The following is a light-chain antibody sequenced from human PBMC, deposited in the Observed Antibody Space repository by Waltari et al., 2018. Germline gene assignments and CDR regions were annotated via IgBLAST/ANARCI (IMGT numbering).Light chain of an antibody. J-gene: IGKJ1*01. Sequence: AIRITQSPSSLSASTGDSVTITCRADQGISSYLTWYQQTTGKAPKVLIYAASTLQTGVPSRFSGTGSGTDFTLTISCLQSEDFAVYYCQQYHTNPATFGQGTKVEIK. V-gene: IGKV1-8*01. CDR1: QGISSY. CDR3: QQYHTNPAT. CDR2: AAS.